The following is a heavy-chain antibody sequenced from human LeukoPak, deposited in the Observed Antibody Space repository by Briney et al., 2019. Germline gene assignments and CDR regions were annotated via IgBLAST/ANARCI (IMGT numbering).Heavy chain of an antibody. V-gene: IGHV4-38-2*02. Sequence: PSETLSLTCTVSGYSISSGYYWGWIRQPPGKGLEWIGSIYYSGSTYYNPSLKSRVTISVDTSKNQFSLKLSSVTAADTAVYYCARHGWGVPAAIEVWFDPWGQGTLVTVSS. CDR1: GYSISSGYY. J-gene: IGHJ5*02. CDR3: ARHGWGVPAAIEVWFDP. D-gene: IGHD2-2*02. CDR2: IYYSGST.